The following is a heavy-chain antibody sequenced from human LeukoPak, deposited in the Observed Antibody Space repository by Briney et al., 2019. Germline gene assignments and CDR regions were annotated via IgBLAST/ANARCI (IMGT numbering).Heavy chain of an antibody. CDR1: GYRFVSYW. D-gene: IGHD1-1*01. V-gene: IGHV5-51*01. CDR2: IYPGDSET. J-gene: IGHJ5*02. CDR3: ARTTMNRGELDP. Sequence: GESLKISCQGSGYRFVSYWIAWVRQKPGKGLEWMGIIYPGDSETRYSPSFQGQVTFSVDKSTSTAYLHWSSMNVSDTAIYYCARTTMNRGELDPWGQGTLVTVSS.